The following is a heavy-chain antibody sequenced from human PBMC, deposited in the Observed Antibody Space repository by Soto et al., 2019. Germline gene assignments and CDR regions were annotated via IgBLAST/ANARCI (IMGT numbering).Heavy chain of an antibody. Sequence: LSLTCTVSGGSISSSSYYWGWIRQPPGKGLEWVSYISSSGSTIYYADSVKGRFTISRDNAKNSLYLQMNSLRAEDTAVYYCARVKYGSGSLAFDIWGQGTMVT. CDR1: GGSISSSSYY. CDR3: ARVKYGSGSLAFDI. V-gene: IGHV3-11*01. CDR2: ISSSGSTI. D-gene: IGHD3-10*01. J-gene: IGHJ3*02.